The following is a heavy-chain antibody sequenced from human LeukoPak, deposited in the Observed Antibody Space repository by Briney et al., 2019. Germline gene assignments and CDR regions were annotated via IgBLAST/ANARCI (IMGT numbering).Heavy chain of an antibody. V-gene: IGHV1-69*04. J-gene: IGHJ4*02. CDR3: VPTPPPFNY. CDR1: GGTFSSYA. CDR2: IIPILGIA. D-gene: IGHD4-11*01. Sequence: SVKVSCKASGGTFSSYAISWVRQAPGQGLEWMGRIIPILGIANYAQKFQGGVTITADKSTSTAYMELSSLRSEDMAVPVSVPTPPPFNYWGQGTLVTVSS.